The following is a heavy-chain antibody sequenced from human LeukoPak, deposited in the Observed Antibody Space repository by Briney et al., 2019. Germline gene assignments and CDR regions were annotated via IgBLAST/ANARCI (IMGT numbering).Heavy chain of an antibody. J-gene: IGHJ4*02. CDR3: ARHTVISGALNYFGY. D-gene: IGHD2-15*01. CDR2: IYYSGST. V-gene: IGHV4-39*01. Sequence: SETLSLTCTVSGGSISSSSYYWGWIRQPPGKGLEWIGSIYYSGSTYYNPSLKSRVTISVDTSKNQFSLKLSSVTAADTAVYYCARHTVISGALNYFGYWGQGTLVTVSS. CDR1: GGSISSSSYY.